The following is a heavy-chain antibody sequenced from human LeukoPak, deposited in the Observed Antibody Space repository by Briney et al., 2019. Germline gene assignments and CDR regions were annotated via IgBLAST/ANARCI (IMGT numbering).Heavy chain of an antibody. Sequence: SETLSLTCAVYRGSLTGYYWSSIRHPPGTGVEWIGEINHSGSTNYNPSLKSRVTISVDTSKNQFSVKLSSVTAADTAVYYCARGEDYQLLGRNFDYWGQGSLVTVSS. D-gene: IGHD2-2*01. CDR3: ARGEDYQLLGRNFDY. V-gene: IGHV4-34*01. CDR2: INHSGST. CDR1: RGSLTGYY. J-gene: IGHJ4*02.